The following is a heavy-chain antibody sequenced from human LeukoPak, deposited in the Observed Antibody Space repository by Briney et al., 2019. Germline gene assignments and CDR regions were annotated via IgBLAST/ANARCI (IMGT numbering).Heavy chain of an antibody. CDR2: IIPMRDIT. J-gene: IGHJ4*02. D-gene: IGHD3-16*01. V-gene: IGHV1-69*04. CDR1: GGSFSDYA. Sequence: ASVTVTCKTSGGSFSDYAITWVRQPPGQGLEWMGRIIPMRDITNYAQNIQDRVTITADKSTTTVYMEVNSLISEDMAVYFCARGPYDGTYYFDSWAREPWSPSPQ. CDR3: ARGPYDGTYYFDS.